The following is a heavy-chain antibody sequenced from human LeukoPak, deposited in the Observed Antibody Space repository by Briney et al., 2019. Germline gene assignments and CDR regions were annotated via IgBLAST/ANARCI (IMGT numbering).Heavy chain of an antibody. Sequence: SVKVSCKASGGTSSRYAINWVRQAPGQGLEWMGGIIPIFPIANYAQKFQGRVTITADGSTSTSYMELSSLRSDDTAIYYCTRDFWSETGAGPGFDPWGQGTLVIVSS. CDR2: IIPIFPIA. J-gene: IGHJ5*02. CDR3: TRDFWSETGAGPGFDP. D-gene: IGHD6-13*01. V-gene: IGHV1-69*13. CDR1: GGTSSRYA.